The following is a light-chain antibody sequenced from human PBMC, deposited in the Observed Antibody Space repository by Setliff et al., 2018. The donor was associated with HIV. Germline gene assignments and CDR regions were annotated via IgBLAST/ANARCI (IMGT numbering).Light chain of an antibody. CDR3: GADHGSGSNFALV. CDR1: SGYSSYK. J-gene: IGLJ3*02. CDR2: VGTGRIVG. V-gene: IGLV9-49*01. Sequence: QPVLTQPPSASASLGASVTLTCTLSSGYSSYKVDWYQQRPGKGPRFVMRVGTGRIVGSKGDGIPDRFSVLGSGLNRYLTIKNIQEEDESDYYCGADHGSGSNFALVFGGGTKVTVL.